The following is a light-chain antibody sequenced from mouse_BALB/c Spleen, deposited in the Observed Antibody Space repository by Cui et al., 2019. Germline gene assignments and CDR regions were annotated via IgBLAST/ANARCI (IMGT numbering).Light chain of an antibody. CDR3: QQWSSYPRT. CDR2: DTS. Sequence: IVLTQSPATMSASPVEKVPMTCSASSSVSYMYWYQQKPGSSPRLLIYDTSNLASGVPVRFSGSGSGTSYSLTISRMEAEDAATYYCQQWSSYPRTFGGGTKLEIK. CDR1: SSVSY. J-gene: IGKJ1*01. V-gene: IGKV4-55*01.